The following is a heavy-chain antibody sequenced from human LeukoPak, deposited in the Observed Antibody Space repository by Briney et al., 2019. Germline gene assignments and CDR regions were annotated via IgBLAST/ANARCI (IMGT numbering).Heavy chain of an antibody. Sequence: GESLKISCKGSGYSFPNYWIGWVRQMPGKGPEWVGIIYPGDSHTRYSPSFQDQATISVDKSTSTAYLQWSSLKASDTAMYYCARGPYAYTSSATLGSYNLFDSWGQGRLVTVSS. CDR3: ARGPYAYTSSATLGSYNLFDS. D-gene: IGHD2-2*02. CDR2: IYPGDSHT. V-gene: IGHV5-51*01. J-gene: IGHJ5*01. CDR1: GYSFPNYW.